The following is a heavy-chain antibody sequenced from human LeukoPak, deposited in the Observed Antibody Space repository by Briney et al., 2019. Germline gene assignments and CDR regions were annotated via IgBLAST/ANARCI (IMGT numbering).Heavy chain of an antibody. CDR3: ARFDRDEDNSSHNYFDY. Sequence: SETLSLTCTVSGGSIYSSSYYWGWIRQPPGKGLEWIGEINDSGSTNYSPSLKSRVTISEDTSKNQFSLKLSSVTAADTAVYYCARFDRDEDNSSHNYFDYWGQGTLVTVSS. D-gene: IGHD5-24*01. CDR2: INDSGST. J-gene: IGHJ4*02. V-gene: IGHV4-39*07. CDR1: GGSIYSSSYY.